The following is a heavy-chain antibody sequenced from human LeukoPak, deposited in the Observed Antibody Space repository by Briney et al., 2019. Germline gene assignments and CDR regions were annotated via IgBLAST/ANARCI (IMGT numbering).Heavy chain of an antibody. CDR2: IKRDGSEK. J-gene: IGHJ4*02. Sequence: PGGSLRLSCAASGFPFRTHSMSWVRQAPGKGLERVANIKRDGSEKYYVDSVKGRFTISRDNAKNSLDPQMNSLRAEDTAVYYCAREWGFWSGYPNPYFDYWGQGTLVTVSS. CDR1: GFPFRTHS. CDR3: AREWGFWSGYPNPYFDY. V-gene: IGHV3-7*01. D-gene: IGHD3-3*01.